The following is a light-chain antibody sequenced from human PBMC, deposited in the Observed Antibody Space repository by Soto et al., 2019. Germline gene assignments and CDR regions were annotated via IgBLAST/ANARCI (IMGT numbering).Light chain of an antibody. J-gene: IGKJ5*01. CDR3: QQSYSTPIT. Sequence: DIQMTQSPSSLSASVGDRVTITCRASQSISSYLNWYQQKPGKAPKLLIYAASSLQSGVPSRFSGSGSGTDFTLTISSLQPEDFATYSCQQSYSTPITFGQGTGLEIK. CDR2: AAS. V-gene: IGKV1-39*01. CDR1: QSISSY.